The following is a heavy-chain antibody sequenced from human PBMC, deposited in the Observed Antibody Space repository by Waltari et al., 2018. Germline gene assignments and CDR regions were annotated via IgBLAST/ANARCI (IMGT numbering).Heavy chain of an antibody. CDR1: GIIVSANY. Sequence: EVQLVESGGGLIQPGGSLRLSCAASGIIVSANYMNWVRQAPGKGPQWVSVIYSAGRTYYADSVKGRFTISRDNTKNTVYLQMNNLKTEDTAVYYCARPGEGPSSHWGQGTLVTVSS. V-gene: IGHV3-53*01. CDR3: ARPGEGPSSH. CDR2: IYSAGRT. D-gene: IGHD4-17*01. J-gene: IGHJ4*02.